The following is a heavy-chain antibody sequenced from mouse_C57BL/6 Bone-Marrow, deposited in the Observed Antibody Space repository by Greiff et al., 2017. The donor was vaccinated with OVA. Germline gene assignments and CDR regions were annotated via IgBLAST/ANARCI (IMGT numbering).Heavy chain of an antibody. CDR2: INPSSGYT. CDR3: ARRVTTVVTDWYFDV. V-gene: IGHV1-4*01. D-gene: IGHD1-1*01. CDR1: GYTFTSYT. J-gene: IGHJ1*03. Sequence: QVQLKQSGAELARPGASVKMSCKASGYTFTSYTMHWVKQRPGQGLEWIGYINPSSGYTKYNQKFKDKATLTADKSSSTAYMQLSSLTSEDSAVYYCARRVTTVVTDWYFDVWGTGTTVTVSS.